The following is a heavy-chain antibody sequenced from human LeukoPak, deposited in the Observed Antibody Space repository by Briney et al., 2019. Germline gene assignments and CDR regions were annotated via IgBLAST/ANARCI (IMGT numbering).Heavy chain of an antibody. CDR1: GFTFSSYA. J-gene: IGHJ4*02. CDR3: AKRTHYVVVVPAAMDY. D-gene: IGHD2-2*01. CDR2: ISGSGGST. Sequence: GGSLRLSCATSGFTFSSYAMTWVRQAPGKGLEWVSAISGSGGSTYYADSVKGRFTISRDNSKNTLYLQMNSLRAEDTAVYYCAKRTHYVVVVPAAMDYWGQGTLVTVSS. V-gene: IGHV3-23*01.